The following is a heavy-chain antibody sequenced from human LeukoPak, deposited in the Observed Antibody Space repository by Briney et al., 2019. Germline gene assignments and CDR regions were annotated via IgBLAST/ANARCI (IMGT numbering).Heavy chain of an antibody. CDR2: ISSSSSYI. CDR1: GFTFSSYS. J-gene: IGHJ6*03. D-gene: IGHD3-10*01. Sequence: GGSLRLSCAASGFTFSSYSMNWVRQAPGKGLEWVSSISSSSSYIYYADSVKGRFTISRDNAKNSLYLQMNSLRAEDTAVYYCARIGSGRFYYYMDVWGKGTTVTVSS. V-gene: IGHV3-21*01. CDR3: ARIGSGRFYYYMDV.